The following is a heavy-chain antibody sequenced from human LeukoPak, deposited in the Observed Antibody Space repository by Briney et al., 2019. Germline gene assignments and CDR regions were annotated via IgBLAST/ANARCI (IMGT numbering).Heavy chain of an antibody. CDR1: GGTFSSYA. CDR2: IIPIFGTA. CDR3: ARSGRGLRWYEEPSSRWFDP. J-gene: IGHJ5*02. Sequence: ASVKVSCKASGGTFSSYAISWVRQAPGQGLEWMGGIIPIFGTANYAQKFQGRVTITTDESTSTAYMELSSLRSEDTAVYYCARSGRGLRWYEEPSSRWFDPWGQGTLVTVSS. D-gene: IGHD4-23*01. V-gene: IGHV1-69*05.